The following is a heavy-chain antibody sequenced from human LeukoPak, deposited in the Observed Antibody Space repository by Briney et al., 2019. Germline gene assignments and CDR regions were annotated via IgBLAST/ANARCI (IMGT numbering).Heavy chain of an antibody. CDR1: GYTFTDYY. D-gene: IGHD6-13*01. CDR2: INPNSGGT. Sequence: ASVKVSCKASGYTFTDYYMHWVRQAPGQGLEWMGWINPNSGGTNYAQQFQGRVTMTRDTSISTAYMELSNLRSDDTAVYYCARGIAAAGGRWFDPWGQGTLVTVSS. J-gene: IGHJ5*02. V-gene: IGHV1-2*02. CDR3: ARGIAAAGGRWFDP.